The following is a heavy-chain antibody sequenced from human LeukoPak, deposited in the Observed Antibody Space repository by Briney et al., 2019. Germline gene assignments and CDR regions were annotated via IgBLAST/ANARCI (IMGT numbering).Heavy chain of an antibody. V-gene: IGHV4-28*01. J-gene: IGHJ4*02. CDR2: IYYSGST. CDR3: ARSVDGGNSPFDY. Sequence: KPSDTLSLTCAVSGYSISSSNWWGWIRQPQGKGLEWIGYIYYSGSTYYNPSLKSRVTMSVDTSKNQFSLKLSSVTAVDTAVYYCARSVDGGNSPFDYWGQGTLVTVSS. CDR1: GYSISSSNW. D-gene: IGHD4-23*01.